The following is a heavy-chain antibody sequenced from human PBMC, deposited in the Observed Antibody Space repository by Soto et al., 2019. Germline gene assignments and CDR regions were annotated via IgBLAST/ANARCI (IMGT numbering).Heavy chain of an antibody. CDR2: IYDSGSS. CDR1: GASISSGDYF. J-gene: IGHJ4*02. CDR3: AREKGYISGPKNVDY. V-gene: IGHV4-30-4*01. Sequence: SEPLSLTCTVSGASISSGDYFWSWIRQSPGKGLQWIGYIYDSGSSYYNPSLKSRVTMSVDTSKNQFSLKLSSVTAADTAVYYCAREKGYISGPKNVDYWGQGTQVTVSS. D-gene: IGHD5-12*01.